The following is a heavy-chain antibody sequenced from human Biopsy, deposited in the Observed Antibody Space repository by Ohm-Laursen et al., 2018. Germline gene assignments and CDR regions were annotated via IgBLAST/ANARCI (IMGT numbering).Heavy chain of an antibody. CDR1: GFSVSSYD. V-gene: IGHV3-21*01. J-gene: IGHJ6*02. CDR3: ARDSSRRAREGGMDV. Sequence: LSLTCAASGFSVSSYDMNWVRQAPGKGLEWISYISKTSSHIYDADSVRGRFTVARDIAKNSLYLQLNSLRVEDTAVYYCARDSSRRAREGGMDVWGQGTTVTVSS. D-gene: IGHD2-2*01. CDR2: ISKTSSHI.